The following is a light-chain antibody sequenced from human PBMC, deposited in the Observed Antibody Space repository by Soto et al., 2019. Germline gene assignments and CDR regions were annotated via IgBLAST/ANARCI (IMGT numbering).Light chain of an antibody. CDR3: SSYTSSSTFQV. Sequence: QSALTQPPSVSGSPGQSVTISCTGTSSDVGSYNRVSWYQQPPGTAPKLMIYEVSNRPSGVPDRFSGSKSGNTASLTISGLQAEDEADYYCSSYTSSSTFQVFGGGTKLNVL. CDR2: EVS. J-gene: IGLJ2*01. V-gene: IGLV2-18*02. CDR1: SSDVGSYNR.